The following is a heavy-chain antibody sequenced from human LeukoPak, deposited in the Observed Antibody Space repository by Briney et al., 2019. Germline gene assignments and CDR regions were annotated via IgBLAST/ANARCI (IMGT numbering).Heavy chain of an antibody. Sequence: GGSLRLSCTASGFSFSNHYMRWIRQAPGKGLEWVANINKDGSEEKYVDSVKGRFTISRDNAKNSLYLQMSSLRADDTAVYYCARWPHCQDFWGRGTRVTVSS. V-gene: IGHV3-7*03. CDR2: INKDGSEE. CDR3: ARWPHCQDF. J-gene: IGHJ4*02. CDR1: GFSFSNHY.